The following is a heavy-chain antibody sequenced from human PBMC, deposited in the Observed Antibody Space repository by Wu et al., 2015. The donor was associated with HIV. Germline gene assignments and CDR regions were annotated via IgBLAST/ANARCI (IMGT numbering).Heavy chain of an antibody. D-gene: IGHD3-10*01. Sequence: QVQLVQSGAEVKKPGASVKVSCKASGYFFSGYGISWVRQAPGQGLEWMGWISAKNGDTNYAQNFQGRVTMTTETSTSTAYMDLRSLRSDDTAVYYCVTSSVAHYRRRSYYYMDVLGQRDHESPSP. CDR3: VTSSVAHYRRRSYYYMDV. J-gene: IGHJ6*03. CDR1: GYFFSGYG. V-gene: IGHV1-18*01. CDR2: ISAKNGDT.